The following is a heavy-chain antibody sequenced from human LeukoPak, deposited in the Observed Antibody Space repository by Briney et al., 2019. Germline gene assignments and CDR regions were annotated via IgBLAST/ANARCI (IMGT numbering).Heavy chain of an antibody. V-gene: IGHV4-34*01. Sequence: SETLSLTCAVYGESFSGYYWSWIRQPPGKGLEWIGEINHSGSTNYNPSLKSRVTMSVDTSKNQFSLKLSSVTAADTAVYYCASPYYDILTGYFDYWGQGTLVTVSS. J-gene: IGHJ4*02. D-gene: IGHD3-9*01. CDR1: GESFSGYY. CDR2: INHSGST. CDR3: ASPYYDILTGYFDY.